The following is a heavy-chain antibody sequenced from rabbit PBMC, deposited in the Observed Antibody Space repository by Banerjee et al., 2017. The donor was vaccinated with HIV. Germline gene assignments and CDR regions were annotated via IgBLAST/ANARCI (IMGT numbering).Heavy chain of an antibody. Sequence: QSLEESGGGLVQPEGSLTLTCKASGFTFSSYWMSWVRQAPGKGLEWIACIVTGSSDTTYYASWAKGRFTISKTSSTTVTLQMTSLTLADTATYFCARDYYYGDWDLRGPGTLVTVS. CDR1: GFTFSSYW. J-gene: IGHJ6*01. CDR2: IVTGSSDTT. CDR3: ARDYYYGDWDL. V-gene: IGHV1S40*01. D-gene: IGHD2-1*01.